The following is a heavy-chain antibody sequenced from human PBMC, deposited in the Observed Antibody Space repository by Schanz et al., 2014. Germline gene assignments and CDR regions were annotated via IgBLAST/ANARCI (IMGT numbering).Heavy chain of an antibody. V-gene: IGHV1-46*01. D-gene: IGHD3-10*01. Sequence: QVQLVQSGAEVKKPGASVKVSCKASGYTFTSDSMHWVRQAPGQGLEWMGYINSSGGGTSYAQKFQDRLTMTRDASTSTVYMELSSLRTEDTAVYFCTSEADNHEGLRSYSNVWGQGTLVTVTS. CDR3: TSEADNHEGLRSYSNV. J-gene: IGHJ4*02. CDR1: GYTFTSDS. CDR2: INSSGGGT.